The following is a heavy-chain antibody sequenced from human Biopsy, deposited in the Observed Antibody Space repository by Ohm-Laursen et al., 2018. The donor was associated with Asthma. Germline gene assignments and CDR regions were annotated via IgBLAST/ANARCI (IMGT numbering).Heavy chain of an antibody. V-gene: IGHV3-9*01. J-gene: IGHJ4*02. CDR1: GFSFSSYW. D-gene: IGHD3-22*01. CDR2: ISWNSATI. Sequence: SLRLSCTASGFSFSSYWMSWVRQAPGKGLEWVSGISWNSATIGYADSVEGRFTISRDNAKNSVFLHMDSLRPEDTAFYYCAKVRSDWVITESFDYWGQGVLVTVSS. CDR3: AKVRSDWVITESFDY.